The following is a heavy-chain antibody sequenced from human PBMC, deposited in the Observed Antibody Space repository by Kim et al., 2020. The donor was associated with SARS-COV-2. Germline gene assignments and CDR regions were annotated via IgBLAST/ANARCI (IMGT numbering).Heavy chain of an antibody. Sequence: ASVKVSCKASGYTFTSYYMHWVRQAPGQGLEWMGIINPSGGSTSYAQKFQGRVTMTRDTSTSTVYMELSSLRSEDTAVYYCARDLSITMVRNINYYGMDVWGQGTTVTVSS. J-gene: IGHJ6*02. D-gene: IGHD3-10*01. CDR1: GYTFTSYY. V-gene: IGHV1-46*01. CDR3: ARDLSITMVRNINYYGMDV. CDR2: INPSGGST.